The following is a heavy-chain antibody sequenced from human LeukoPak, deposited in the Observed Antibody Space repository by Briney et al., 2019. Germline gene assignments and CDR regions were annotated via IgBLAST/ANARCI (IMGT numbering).Heavy chain of an antibody. Sequence: ASVKVSCKASGGTFSSYAISWVRQAPGQGLEWMGGIIPIFGTANYAQKFQGRVTITADESTSTAYMELSSLRSEDTAVYYCARLLNYDFWSGYYKYYGMDGWGQGTTVTVSS. CDR3: ARLLNYDFWSGYYKYYGMDG. J-gene: IGHJ6*02. D-gene: IGHD3-3*01. CDR1: GGTFSSYA. CDR2: IIPIFGTA. V-gene: IGHV1-69*13.